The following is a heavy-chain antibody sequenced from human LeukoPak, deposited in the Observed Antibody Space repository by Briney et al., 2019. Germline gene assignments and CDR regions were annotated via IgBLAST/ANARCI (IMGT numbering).Heavy chain of an antibody. Sequence: SVKVSCKASGGTFSSYAISWVRQAPGQGLEWMGRIIPILGIANYAQKFQGRVTITADKSTSTAYMELSSLRSEDTAVYYCARDRSPLQPDYFDYWGQGTLVTVSS. J-gene: IGHJ4*02. V-gene: IGHV1-69*04. CDR1: GGTFSSYA. CDR3: ARDRSPLQPDYFDY. CDR2: IIPILGIA.